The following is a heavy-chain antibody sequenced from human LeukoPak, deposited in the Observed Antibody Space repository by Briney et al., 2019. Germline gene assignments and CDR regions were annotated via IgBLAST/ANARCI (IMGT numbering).Heavy chain of an antibody. Sequence: ASVKVSCKASGYTFTSYDINWVRQATGQGLEWMGWMNPNSGNTDYAQKFQGRVTMTRNTSISTAYMELSSLRPEDTAVYYCARGSDGSGSSYGMDVWGQGTTVTVSS. D-gene: IGHD3-10*01. CDR2: MNPNSGNT. J-gene: IGHJ6*02. CDR1: GYTFTSYD. CDR3: ARGSDGSGSSYGMDV. V-gene: IGHV1-8*01.